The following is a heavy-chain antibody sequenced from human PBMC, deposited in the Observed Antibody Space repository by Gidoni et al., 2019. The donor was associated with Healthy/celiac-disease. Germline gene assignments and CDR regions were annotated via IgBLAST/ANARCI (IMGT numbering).Heavy chain of an antibody. V-gene: IGHV3-15*01. D-gene: IGHD3-22*01. CDR2: IKSKTDGGTT. CDR1: GFTFSNAW. Sequence: EVQLVESGGGLVKPGGSLRLSCAASGFTFSNAWMSWVRQAPGKGLEWVGRIKSKTDGGTTDYAAPVKGRFTISRDDSKNTLYLQMNSLKTEDTAVYYCTTDGISELDYYDSSGYAFDYWGQGTLVTVSS. CDR3: TTDGISELDYYDSSGYAFDY. J-gene: IGHJ4*02.